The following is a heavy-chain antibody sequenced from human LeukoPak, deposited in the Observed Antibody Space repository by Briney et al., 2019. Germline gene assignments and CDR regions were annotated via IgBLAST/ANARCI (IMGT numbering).Heavy chain of an antibody. D-gene: IGHD6-13*01. V-gene: IGHV4-39*01. Sequence: PSETLSLTCSVSGGSISNADYYWGWIRQAPGKGLEWIGSIFYGERNHYNPSLKGRATMSVDTSKNQFSLKLTSVTAADAAMYYCARQLPTAAADTRGYFEYWGQGAVVTVSS. CDR2: IFYGERN. J-gene: IGHJ4*01. CDR1: GGSISNADYY. CDR3: ARQLPTAAADTRGYFEY.